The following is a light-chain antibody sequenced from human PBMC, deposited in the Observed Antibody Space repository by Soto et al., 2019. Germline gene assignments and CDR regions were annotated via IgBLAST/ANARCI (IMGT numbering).Light chain of an antibody. CDR2: DVS. CDR1: SSDVGGFDH. J-gene: IGLJ1*01. V-gene: IGLV2-14*03. Sequence: QSVLTQPASVSGSPGQSITISFTGASSDVGGFDHVSWYQQHPGKVPRLLIYDVSSRPSGVSDRFSGSKSGNTASLTFSGLQAEDEADYYCNSFTTTNTHVFGTGTKVTV. CDR3: NSFTTTNTHV.